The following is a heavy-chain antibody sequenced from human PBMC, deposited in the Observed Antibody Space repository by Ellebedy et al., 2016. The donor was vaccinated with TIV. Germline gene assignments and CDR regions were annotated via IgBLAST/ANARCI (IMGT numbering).Heavy chain of an antibody. Sequence: SETLSLTXTVSGGSISSSSYYWGWIRQPPGKGLEWIGSIYYSGSTYYNPSLKSRVTISVDTSKNQFSLKLSSVTAADTAVYYCARDDAFGEFTDYWGQGTLVTVSS. CDR2: IYYSGST. CDR3: ARDDAFGEFTDY. J-gene: IGHJ4*02. CDR1: GGSISSSSYY. V-gene: IGHV4-39*07. D-gene: IGHD3-10*01.